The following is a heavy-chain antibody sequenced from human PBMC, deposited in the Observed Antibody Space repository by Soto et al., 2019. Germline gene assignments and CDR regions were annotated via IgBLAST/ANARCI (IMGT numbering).Heavy chain of an antibody. J-gene: IGHJ6*01. D-gene: IGHD3-10*01. CDR2: IKSKTDGGTT. CDR1: GFTFSNAW. V-gene: IGHV3-15*01. CDR3: TSRGYMVRGVIVPFSPYYGMDV. Sequence: PGGSLRLSCAASGFTFSNAWMSWVRQTPGKGLEWVGRIKSKTDGGTTDYAAPVKGRFTISRDDSKNTLYLQMNSLKTEDTAVYYCTSRGYMVRGVIVPFSPYYGMDVWGQGTTVTVSS.